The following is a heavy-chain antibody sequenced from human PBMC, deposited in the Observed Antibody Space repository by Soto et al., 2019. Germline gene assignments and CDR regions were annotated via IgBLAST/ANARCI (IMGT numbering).Heavy chain of an antibody. Sequence: SVKVSCKASGYTFTSYAISWVRQAPGQGLEWMGGIIPIFGTANYAQKFQGRVTITADESTSTAYMELSSLRSEDTAVYYCARSPIAVAADYYYYGMDVWGQGTTVTVSS. CDR2: IIPIFGTA. CDR1: GYTFTSYA. D-gene: IGHD6-19*01. CDR3: ARSPIAVAADYYYYGMDV. V-gene: IGHV1-69*13. J-gene: IGHJ6*02.